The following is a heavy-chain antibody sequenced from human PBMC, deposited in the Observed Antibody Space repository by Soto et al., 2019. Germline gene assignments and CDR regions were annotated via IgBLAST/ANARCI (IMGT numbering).Heavy chain of an antibody. D-gene: IGHD6-19*01. CDR3: ATGGATALAGLDSVGMDG. J-gene: IGHJ6*02. Sequence: EVQLLESGGDLVQPGGSLSLSCAASGFTFSSYAMSWVRQAPGKGLEWVSGIGGGGTDTYYANSVRGRFTISRDNSDNTMYLQMNSLRAEDPAVYYCATGGATALAGLDSVGMDGWGQGTRVDVSS. CDR1: GFTFSSYA. CDR2: IGGGGTDT. V-gene: IGHV3-23*01.